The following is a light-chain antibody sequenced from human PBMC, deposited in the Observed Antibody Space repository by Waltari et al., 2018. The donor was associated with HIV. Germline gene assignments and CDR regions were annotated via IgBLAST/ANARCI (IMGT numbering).Light chain of an antibody. CDR1: QAIGSD. CDR2: GSS. V-gene: IGKV1-6*01. CDR3: LQDYNYPWT. J-gene: IGKJ1*01. Sequence: AIQMTQSPPSLSASVGDRVTITCRASQAIGSDLDWYQQKPGKAPKLRIYGSSTLQSGVPSRFSGSGSGTDFTLTISRLQPEDFATYFCLQDYNYPWTFGQGTKVEIK.